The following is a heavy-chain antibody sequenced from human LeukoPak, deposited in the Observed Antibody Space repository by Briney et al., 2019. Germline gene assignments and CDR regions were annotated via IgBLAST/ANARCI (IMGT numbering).Heavy chain of an antibody. Sequence: SETLSLTCTVSGASIYNNYWGWIRQSPGKGLEWIGSIYYSGSTYYNPSLKSRVTISVDTSKNQFSLKLSSVTAADTAVYYCARRIVCSSTSCYTGGDYWGQGTLVTVSS. CDR3: ARRIVCSSTSCYTGGDY. D-gene: IGHD2-2*02. J-gene: IGHJ4*02. CDR2: IYYSGST. V-gene: IGHV4-39*01. CDR1: GASIYNNY.